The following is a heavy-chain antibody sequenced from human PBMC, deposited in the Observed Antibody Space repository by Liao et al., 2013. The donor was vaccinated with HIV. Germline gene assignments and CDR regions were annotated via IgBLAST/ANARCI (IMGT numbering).Heavy chain of an antibody. Sequence: QMQLQESGPGLVKPSETLSLTCSVSGGSITNHFWTWIRQPPGEGLEWIGHIHSSGSTNYNPSLKSRAAISVESSKNNFSLNLSSVTAADTALYYCAREIAGSDHYYYYYMDVWGKGTTVTVSS. CDR2: IHSSGST. J-gene: IGHJ6*03. CDR3: AREIAGSDHYYYYYMDV. D-gene: IGHD2-21*01. V-gene: IGHV4-4*08. CDR1: GGSITNHF.